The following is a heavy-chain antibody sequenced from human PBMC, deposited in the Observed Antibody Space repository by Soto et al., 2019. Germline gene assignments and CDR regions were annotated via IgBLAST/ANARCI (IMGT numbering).Heavy chain of an antibody. CDR3: ARGERLEYYYDYIWGSYRLPYYYYYYMDV. CDR2: MNPNSGNT. Sequence: ASVKVSCKASGYTFTSYDINWVRQATGQGLEWMGWMNPNSGNTGYAQKFQGRVTMTRNTSISTAYMELSSLRSEDTAVYYCARGERLEYYYDYIWGSYRLPYYYYYYMDVWGKGTTVTVSS. D-gene: IGHD3-16*02. J-gene: IGHJ6*03. V-gene: IGHV1-8*01. CDR1: GYTFTSYD.